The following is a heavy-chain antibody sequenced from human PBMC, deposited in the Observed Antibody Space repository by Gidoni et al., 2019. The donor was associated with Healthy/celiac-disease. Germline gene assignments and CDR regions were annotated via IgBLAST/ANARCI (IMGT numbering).Heavy chain of an antibody. CDR1: GGSISSGSYY. J-gene: IGHJ5*02. D-gene: IGHD3-3*01. V-gene: IGHV4-61*02. CDR3: ARDTYFWSGSAWFDP. Sequence: QVQLQESGPGLVKPLQTLSLTCTVSGGSISSGSYYWSWIRQPAGKGLEWIGRIYTSGSTNYNPSLKSRVTMSVDTSKNQFSLKLSSVTAADTAVYYCARDTYFWSGSAWFDPWGQGTLVTVSS. CDR2: IYTSGST.